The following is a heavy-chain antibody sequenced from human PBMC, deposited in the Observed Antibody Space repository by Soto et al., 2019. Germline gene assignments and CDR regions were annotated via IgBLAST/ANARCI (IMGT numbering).Heavy chain of an antibody. Sequence: PLETLSLTCTVSGGSSISGGYCWSWIRQPPGKGLEWIGYIYYSGSTNSNPSLKSRVTISADTSKNQFSLKLSSVTAADTAVYYCARHSNEYRKSLDYWGQGALVTVSS. CDR1: GGSSISGGYC. V-gene: IGHV4-61*08. J-gene: IGHJ4*02. CDR3: ARHSNEYRKSLDY. CDR2: IYYSGST. D-gene: IGHD6-13*01.